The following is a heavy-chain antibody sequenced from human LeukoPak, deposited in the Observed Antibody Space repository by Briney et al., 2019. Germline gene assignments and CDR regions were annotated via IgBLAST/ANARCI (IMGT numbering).Heavy chain of an antibody. V-gene: IGHV1-69*05. J-gene: IGHJ5*02. CDR1: GGTFSSYA. CDR2: IIPIFGTA. D-gene: IGHD6-13*01. CDR3: ARAIAAAGTGHWFDP. Sequence: ASVKVSCKASGGTFSSYAISWVRQAPGQGLEWMGGIIPIFGTANYAQKFQGRVTITTDESTSTAYMELSSLRSEDTAVYYCARAIAAAGTGHWFDPWGQGTLVTVSS.